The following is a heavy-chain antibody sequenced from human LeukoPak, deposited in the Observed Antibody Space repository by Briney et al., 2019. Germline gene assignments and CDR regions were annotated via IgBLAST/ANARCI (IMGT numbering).Heavy chain of an antibody. Sequence: SETLSLTCTVSGGSTSSYYWSWIRQTPGKGLEWIGYIYYSGSTNYNPSLKSRVTIPVDTSKNQFSLKLSSVTAADTAVYYCASSGGWVFDYWGQGTLVTVSS. D-gene: IGHD2-15*01. V-gene: IGHV4-59*01. CDR1: GGSTSSYY. J-gene: IGHJ4*02. CDR3: ASSGGWVFDY. CDR2: IYYSGST.